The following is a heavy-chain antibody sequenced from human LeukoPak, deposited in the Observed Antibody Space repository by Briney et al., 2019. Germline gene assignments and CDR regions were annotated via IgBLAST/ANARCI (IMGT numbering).Heavy chain of an antibody. CDR1: GFTFSSYE. V-gene: IGHV3-48*03. CDR2: ISSSGSTI. J-gene: IGHJ4*02. CDR3: AREAFTGKFDY. Sequence: AGGSLRLSCAASGFTFSSYEMNWVRQAPGKGLEWVSYISSSGSTIYYADSVKGRFTISRDNAKNSLYLQMNSLRAEDTAVYYCAREAFTGKFDYWGQGTLVTVSS. D-gene: IGHD1-14*01.